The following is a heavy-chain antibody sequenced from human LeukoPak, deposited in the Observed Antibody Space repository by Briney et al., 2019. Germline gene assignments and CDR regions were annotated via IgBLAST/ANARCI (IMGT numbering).Heavy chain of an antibody. CDR3: AKDRHMVRGVKTCFDY. CDR2: INPDDGST. D-gene: IGHD3-10*01. Sequence: PGGSLRLSCAASGFTFRKYWLHWVRQAPGKGLVWVSRINPDDGSTSYADSVKGRFTISRDNAKNSLYLQMNSLRAEDTALYYCAKDRHMVRGVKTCFDYWGQGTLVTVSS. CDR1: GFTFRKYW. J-gene: IGHJ4*02. V-gene: IGHV3-74*01.